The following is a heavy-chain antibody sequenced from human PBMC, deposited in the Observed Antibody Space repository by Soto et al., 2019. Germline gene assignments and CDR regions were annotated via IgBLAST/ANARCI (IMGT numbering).Heavy chain of an antibody. J-gene: IGHJ6*03. CDR1: GGSCSGYY. Sequence: SETLSLTCAVEGGSCSGYYWSWIRQPPGKGLEWIGEVNHSGSTNYNPSLKSRVTISVDTSKNQFSLKLSSVTAADTAVYYCARPIRDFRYHYGSGIGYYYSYMDVWGKGTTVTVSS. CDR2: VNHSGST. D-gene: IGHD3-10*01. CDR3: ARPIRDFRYHYGSGIGYYYSYMDV. V-gene: IGHV4-34*01.